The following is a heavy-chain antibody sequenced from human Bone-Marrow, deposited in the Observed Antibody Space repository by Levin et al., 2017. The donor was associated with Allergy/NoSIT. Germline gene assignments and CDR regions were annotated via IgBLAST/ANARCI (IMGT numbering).Heavy chain of an antibody. CDR2: INPNSGGT. D-gene: IGHD6-19*01. CDR1: GYTFTGYY. Sequence: PRASVKVSCKASGYTFTGYYMHWVRQAPGQGLEWMGWINPNSGGTNYAQKFQGRVTMTRDTSISTAYMELSRLRSDDTAVYYCARSSSGWYVEDEDYWGQGTLVTVSS. J-gene: IGHJ4*02. V-gene: IGHV1-2*02. CDR3: ARSSSGWYVEDEDY.